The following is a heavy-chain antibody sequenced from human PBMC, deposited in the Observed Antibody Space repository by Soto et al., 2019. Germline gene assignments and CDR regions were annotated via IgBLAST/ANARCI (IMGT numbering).Heavy chain of an antibody. V-gene: IGHV4-31*01. Sequence: QVQLQESGPGLVKPSQTLSLTCTVSGGSISSGDYYWSWIRQHPGKGLEWIGYIYYSGSTYYNPSLKSPVTTSVDTSKNQFPLQLRSVTAADTAVYYCARWPQLKPRFDYWGQGTLVTVSS. D-gene: IGHD1-1*01. J-gene: IGHJ4*02. CDR1: GGSISSGDYY. CDR2: IYYSGST. CDR3: ARWPQLKPRFDY.